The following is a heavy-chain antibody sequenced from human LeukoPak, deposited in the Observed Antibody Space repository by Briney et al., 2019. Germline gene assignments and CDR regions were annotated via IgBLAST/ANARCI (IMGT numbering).Heavy chain of an antibody. CDR2: ISPGDSDT. CDR1: GYSFTSYW. CDR3: ARLPASIVVVPTAPDY. J-gene: IGHJ4*02. D-gene: IGHD2-2*01. V-gene: IGHV5-51*01. Sequence: AGESLKISCKGSGYSFTSYWIGWVRQMPGKGLEWMGIISPGDSDTRYTPSFQGQVTISADKSISTAYLQWSSLKASDTAMYYCARLPASIVVVPTAPDYWGQGTLVTVSS.